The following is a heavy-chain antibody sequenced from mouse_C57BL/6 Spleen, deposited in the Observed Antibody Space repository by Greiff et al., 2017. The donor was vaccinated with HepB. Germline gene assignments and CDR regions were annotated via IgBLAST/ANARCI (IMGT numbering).Heavy chain of an antibody. V-gene: IGHV1-15*01. D-gene: IGHD2-4*01. Sequence: VKLQQSGAELVRPGASVTLSCKASGYTFTDYEMHWVKQTPVHGLEWIGAIDPETGGTAYNQKFKGKAILTADKSSSTAYMELRSLTSEDSAVYYCTRTWNYDYTWFAYWGQGTLVTVSA. CDR1: GYTFTDYE. CDR2: IDPETGGT. J-gene: IGHJ3*01. CDR3: TRTWNYDYTWFAY.